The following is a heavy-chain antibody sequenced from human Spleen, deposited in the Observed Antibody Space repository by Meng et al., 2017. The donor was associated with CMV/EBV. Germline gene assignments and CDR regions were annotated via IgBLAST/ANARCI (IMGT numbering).Heavy chain of an antibody. CDR3: ARHLLEWLFGPTSPVYYYYGMDV. CDR2: INHSGST. CDR1: GGSFSGYY. D-gene: IGHD3-3*01. J-gene: IGHJ6*02. V-gene: IGHV4-34*01. Sequence: GSLRLSCAVYGGSFSGYYWSWIRQPPGKGLEWIGEINHSGSTNYNPSLKSRVTISVDTSKNQFSLKLSSVTAADTAVYYCARHLLEWLFGPTSPVYYYYGMDVWGQGTTVTVSS.